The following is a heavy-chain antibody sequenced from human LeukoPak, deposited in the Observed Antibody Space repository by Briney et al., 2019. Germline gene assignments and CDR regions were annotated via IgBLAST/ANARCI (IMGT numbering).Heavy chain of an antibody. CDR3: ARALGSSWDSSLDS. J-gene: IGHJ4*02. CDR2: ISYDGSVE. V-gene: IGHV3-30*03. D-gene: IGHD6-13*01. Sequence: QTGGSLRLSCAASGFTFDDYGMSWVRQAPGKGLEWVALISYDGSVEKNAASVKGRFTISRDNSKNTLYLQMNSLRTEDTAVYYCARALGSSWDSSLDSWGQGTLVPVSS. CDR1: GFTFDDYG.